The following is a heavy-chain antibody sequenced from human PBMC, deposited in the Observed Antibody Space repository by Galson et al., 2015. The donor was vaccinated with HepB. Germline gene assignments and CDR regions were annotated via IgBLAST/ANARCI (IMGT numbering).Heavy chain of an antibody. J-gene: IGHJ2*01. Sequence: ETLSLTCTVSGGSFTAYYWTWIRQSPGKGLEWIGEINHSGNTDANPSLKSRVTISVDRSKNQFSLRLTSVTAADTSLYYCARQPYTNGWLYWYFDLWGRGTLVTVSS. CDR3: ARQPYTNGWLYWYFDL. CDR2: INHSGNT. CDR1: GGSFTAYY. V-gene: IGHV4-34*01. D-gene: IGHD6-19*01.